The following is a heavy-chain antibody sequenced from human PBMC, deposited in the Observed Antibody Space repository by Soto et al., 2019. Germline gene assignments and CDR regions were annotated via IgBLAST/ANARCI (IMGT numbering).Heavy chain of an antibody. V-gene: IGHV3-30*18. Sequence: QVQLVESGGGVIQPGRSLKLSCGASGFTFSTYGMHWVRQAPGKGLEWVAVISHDGSSKYYADSVKGRFTISRDNSKNTLYLQMNSLKPEDTAVYYCANGYRSGWYYFDYWGQGTLVTVSS. CDR2: ISHDGSSK. CDR1: GFTFSTYG. J-gene: IGHJ4*02. CDR3: ANGYRSGWYYFDY. D-gene: IGHD6-19*01.